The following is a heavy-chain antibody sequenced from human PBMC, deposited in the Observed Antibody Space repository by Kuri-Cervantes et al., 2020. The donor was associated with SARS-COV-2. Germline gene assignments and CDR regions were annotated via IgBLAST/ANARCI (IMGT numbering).Heavy chain of an antibody. Sequence: GESLKISCAASGFTFSSYAMHWVRQAPGKGLEWVAVISYDGSNKYYADSVKGRFTISRDNSKNALYLQMNSLRAEDTAVYYCARRHYDFWSGYYHAYWGPGNLVHVSS. V-gene: IGHV3-30-3*01. CDR1: GFTFSSYA. J-gene: IGHJ4*02. D-gene: IGHD3-3*01. CDR2: ISYDGSNK. CDR3: ARRHYDFWSGYYHAY.